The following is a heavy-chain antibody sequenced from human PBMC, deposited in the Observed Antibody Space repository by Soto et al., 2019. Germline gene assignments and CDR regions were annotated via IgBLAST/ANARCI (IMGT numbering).Heavy chain of an antibody. D-gene: IGHD3-3*01. Sequence: QVQLVQSGPEVKMPGASVNVSCKASGYTFTSYGINWVRQAPGQGLEWMGRVSTYNGNTKYAQKFQGRVTITADTSTNIAYMELRSLRSEDTAVYYCNRGSEYDFWSGYLWGQGTLVSVSS. CDR3: NRGSEYDFWSGYL. V-gene: IGHV1-18*01. CDR2: VSTYNGNT. CDR1: GYTFTSYG. J-gene: IGHJ4*02.